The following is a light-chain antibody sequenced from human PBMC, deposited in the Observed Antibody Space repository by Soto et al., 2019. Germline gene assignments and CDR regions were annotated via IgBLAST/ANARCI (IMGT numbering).Light chain of an antibody. CDR1: QSISSS. Sequence: DIQMTQSPSTLSSSVGYIFTITCRASQSISSSFAWYQQKPGKAPKLLIYMASSLESGVPSRFSGSGSATEFTLSISSLQPDDFATYYCQQYGTSSRTFGQGTKVDIK. J-gene: IGKJ1*01. V-gene: IGKV1-5*03. CDR2: MAS. CDR3: QQYGTSSRT.